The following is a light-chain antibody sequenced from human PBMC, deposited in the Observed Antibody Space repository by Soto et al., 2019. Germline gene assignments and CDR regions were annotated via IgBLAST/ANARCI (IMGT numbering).Light chain of an antibody. CDR1: EAISNY. CDR3: QQYGSSPRT. J-gene: IGKJ1*01. V-gene: IGKV3-20*01. Sequence: IELTHAPSSLSACVGDRVTITCRASEAISNYLAWYQQKPGQAPRLLIYGAFKRATGIPDRFSGSGSGTDFTLTISRMEPEDFAVYCCQQYGSSPRTFGQGTKVDIK. CDR2: GAF.